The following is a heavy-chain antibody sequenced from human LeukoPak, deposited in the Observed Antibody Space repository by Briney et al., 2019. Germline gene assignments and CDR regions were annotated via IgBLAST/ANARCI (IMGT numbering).Heavy chain of an antibody. CDR1: GGSISSSSYY. V-gene: IGHV4-39*01. Sequence: PSETLSLTCTVSGGSISSSSYYWGWIRQPPGKGLEWIGSIYYSGSTYYNPSLKSRVTISVDTSKNQFSLKLSSVTAADTAVYYSASPGAGIAAHLYDYWGQGTLVTVSS. CDR3: ASPGAGIAAHLYDY. D-gene: IGHD6-13*01. J-gene: IGHJ4*02. CDR2: IYYSGST.